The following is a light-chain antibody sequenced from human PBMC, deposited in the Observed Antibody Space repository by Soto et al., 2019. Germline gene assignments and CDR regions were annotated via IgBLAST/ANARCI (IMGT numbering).Light chain of an antibody. CDR1: QSVSSN. CDR2: GAS. CDR3: QQYNNWPWT. V-gene: IGKV3-15*01. J-gene: IGKJ1*01. Sequence: EIVMTQSPATLSMSPGERATLSCRASQSVSSNLAWYQQKPGQAPRLLIYGASTRATGIPARFSGSGSGTEFTLTISSLQSEDLADYYCQQYNNWPWTFGQGTKV.